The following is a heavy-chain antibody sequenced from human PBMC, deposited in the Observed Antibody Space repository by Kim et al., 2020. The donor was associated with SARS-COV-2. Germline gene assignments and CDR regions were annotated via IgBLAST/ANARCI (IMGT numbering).Heavy chain of an antibody. CDR3: ARETPSGYDAFDI. J-gene: IGHJ3*02. D-gene: IGHD5-12*01. CDR1: GGTFSSYA. CDR2: IIPILGIA. V-gene: IGHV1-69*04. Sequence: SVKVSCKASGGTFSSYAISWVRQAPGQGLEWMGRIIPILGIANYAQKFQGRVTITADKSTSTAYMELSSLRSEDTAVYYCARETPSGYDAFDIWGQGTMVTVAS.